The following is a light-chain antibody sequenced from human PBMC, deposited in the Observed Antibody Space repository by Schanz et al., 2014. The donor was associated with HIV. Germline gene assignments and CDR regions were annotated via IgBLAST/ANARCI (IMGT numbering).Light chain of an antibody. CDR2: EVS. Sequence: QSALTQPASVSGSPGQSITISCTGTTSDVGRYNLVSWYQQHPGKAPKVMIYEVSKRPSGVSNRFSGSKSGNTASLTIYGLQAEDEADYYCCAYSSSATVVFGTGTKLTVL. V-gene: IGLV2-23*02. CDR1: TSDVGRYNL. CDR3: CAYSSSATVV. J-gene: IGLJ1*01.